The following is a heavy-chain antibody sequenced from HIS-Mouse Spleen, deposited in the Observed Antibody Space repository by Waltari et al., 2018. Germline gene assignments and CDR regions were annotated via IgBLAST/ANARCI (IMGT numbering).Heavy chain of an antibody. Sequence: QVQLVESGGGVVQPGRSLRLSCAASGFTFSSYAMHWVRQAPGRGLGWVAVISNAGNNKYYADSVKGRFTITRDNSKNTLYLQMNSLRAEDTAVYYCARAWGLVAYFDYWGQGTLVTVSS. CDR3: ARAWGLVAYFDY. D-gene: IGHD6-19*01. V-gene: IGHV3-30*04. CDR1: GFTFSSYA. CDR2: ISNAGNNK. J-gene: IGHJ4*02.